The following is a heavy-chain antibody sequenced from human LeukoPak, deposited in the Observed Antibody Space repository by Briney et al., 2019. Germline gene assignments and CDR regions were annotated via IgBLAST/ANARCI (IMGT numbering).Heavy chain of an antibody. CDR3: VRGYGGNYHTLLDY. CDR1: GFTFSTYW. Sequence: GGSLRLSCAASGFTFSTYWMNWVRHAPGKGLVWLSRLKTGGSRTTYADSVKGRFTISRDNTKNTLYLQMNSLRAEDTAVYYCVRGYGGNYHTLLDYWGQGTLVTVSS. J-gene: IGHJ4*02. D-gene: IGHD4-23*01. V-gene: IGHV3-74*03. CDR2: LKTGGSRT.